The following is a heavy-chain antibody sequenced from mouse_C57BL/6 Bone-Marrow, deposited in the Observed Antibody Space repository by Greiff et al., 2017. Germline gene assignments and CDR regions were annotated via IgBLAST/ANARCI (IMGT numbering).Heavy chain of an antibody. CDR3: AREGDRYPYFDY. D-gene: IGHD1-1*01. V-gene: IGHV1-69*01. CDR1: GYTFTSYW. Sequence: QVQLQQPGAELVMPGASVKLSCTASGYTFTSYWMHWVKQRPGQGLEWIGKIDPSDSYTNYNQKFKGKSTLTVDKSSSTAYMQLSSLTSEDSAVYYCAREGDRYPYFDYWGQGTTLTVSS. J-gene: IGHJ2*01. CDR2: IDPSDSYT.